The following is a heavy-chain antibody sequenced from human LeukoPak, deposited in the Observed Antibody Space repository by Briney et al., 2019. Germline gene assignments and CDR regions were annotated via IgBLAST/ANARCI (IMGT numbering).Heavy chain of an antibody. CDR3: ARGEAAAGKNWFDP. D-gene: IGHD6-13*01. J-gene: IGHJ5*02. CDR1: GYSISSGYY. CDR2: INHSGST. V-gene: IGHV4-38-2*02. Sequence: SETLSLTCTVSGYSISSGYYWGWIRQPPGQGLEWIGEINHSGSTNYNPSLKSRVTISVDTSKNQFSLKLSSVTAADTAVYYCARGEAAAGKNWFDPWGQGTLVTVSS.